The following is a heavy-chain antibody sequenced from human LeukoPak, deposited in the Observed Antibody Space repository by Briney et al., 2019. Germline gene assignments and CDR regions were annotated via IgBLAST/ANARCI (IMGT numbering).Heavy chain of an antibody. CDR1: GGSISSYY. D-gene: IGHD3-22*01. Sequence: PSETLSPTCTVSGGSISSYYWSWIRQPRGKGLEWLGYIYSSGSTNYNPSLESRVTISVDTSKNQFSLKLSSVTAADTAVYYCARHYYHSSGSYSFDYWGQGTLVTVSS. J-gene: IGHJ4*02. CDR2: IYSSGST. CDR3: ARHYYHSSGSYSFDY. V-gene: IGHV4-59*01.